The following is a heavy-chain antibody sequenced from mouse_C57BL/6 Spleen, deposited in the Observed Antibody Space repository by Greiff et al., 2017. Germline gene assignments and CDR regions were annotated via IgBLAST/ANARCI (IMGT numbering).Heavy chain of an antibody. CDR2: INYDGSST. D-gene: IGHD2-3*01. CDR1: GFTFSDYY. V-gene: IGHV5-16*01. J-gene: IGHJ2*01. CDR3: AREDGDGYYYFDY. Sequence: EVQLVESEGGLVQPGSSMKLSCTASGFTFSDYYMAWVRQVPEKGLEWVANINYDGSSTYYLDSLKSRFIISRDNAKNILYLQMSSLKSEDTATYYCAREDGDGYYYFDYWGQGTTLTVSS.